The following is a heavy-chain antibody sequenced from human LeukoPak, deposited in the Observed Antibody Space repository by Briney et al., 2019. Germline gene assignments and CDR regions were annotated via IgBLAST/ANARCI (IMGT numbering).Heavy chain of an antibody. J-gene: IGHJ4*02. Sequence: GGSLRLSCAASGFTFSSYEMNWVRQAPGKGLEWVSYIGISSSTIDYADSVKGRFTISRDNAKNSLYLQMNSLRAKDTAVYYCASLILSSSSFDYWGQGTLVTVSS. D-gene: IGHD6-6*01. CDR2: IGISSSTI. V-gene: IGHV3-48*03. CDR3: ASLILSSSSFDY. CDR1: GFTFSSYE.